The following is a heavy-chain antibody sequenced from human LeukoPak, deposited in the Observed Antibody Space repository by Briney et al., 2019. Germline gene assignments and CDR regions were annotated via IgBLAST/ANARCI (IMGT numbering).Heavy chain of an antibody. CDR1: GGSISSGSYY. D-gene: IGHD6-13*01. V-gene: IGHV4-61*02. CDR3: AREWQPLERLYYFDY. Sequence: SETLSLTCTVSGGSISSGSYYWSWIRQPAGKGLEWIGRIYTSGSTNYNPSLKSRVTISVDTSKHQFSLKLSSVTAADTDVYYCAREWQPLERLYYFDYWGQGTLVTVSS. CDR2: IYTSGST. J-gene: IGHJ4*02.